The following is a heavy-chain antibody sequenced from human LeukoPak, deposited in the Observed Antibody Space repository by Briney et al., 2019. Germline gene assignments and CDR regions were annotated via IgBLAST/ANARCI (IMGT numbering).Heavy chain of an antibody. CDR1: GFTFSSYA. V-gene: IGHV3-23*01. CDR2: ISGSGGST. J-gene: IGHJ4*02. D-gene: IGHD3-9*01. Sequence: PGGSLRLSCAASGFTFSSYAMSWVRQAPGKGLEWVSAISGSGGSTYYADSVKGRFTISRDNSKNTLYLQMNSLRAENTAVYYCAKDPAHYYDTYFDYWGQGTLVTVSS. CDR3: AKDPAHYYDTYFDY.